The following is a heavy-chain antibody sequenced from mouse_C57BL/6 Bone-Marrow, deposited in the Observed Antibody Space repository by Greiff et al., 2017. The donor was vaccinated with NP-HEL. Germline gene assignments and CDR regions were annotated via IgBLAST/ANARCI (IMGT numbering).Heavy chain of an antibody. J-gene: IGHJ2*01. V-gene: IGHV1-4*01. D-gene: IGHD3-3*01. CDR2: INPSSGYT. CDR3: ARGGPHY. Sequence: VQVVESGAELARPGASVKMSCKASGYTFTSYTMHWVKQRPGQGLEWIGYINPSSGYTKYNQKFKDKATLTADKSSSTAYMQLSSLTSEDSAVYYCARGGPHYWGQGTTLTVSS. CDR1: GYTFTSYT.